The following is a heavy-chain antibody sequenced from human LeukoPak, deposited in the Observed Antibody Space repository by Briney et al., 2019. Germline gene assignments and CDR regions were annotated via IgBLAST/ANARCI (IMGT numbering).Heavy chain of an antibody. V-gene: IGHV3-23*01. CDR2: ISGSGGGT. D-gene: IGHD3-16*01. CDR3: AQDVPIERVPGFGPGY. CDR1: GFTFTTYA. J-gene: IGHJ4*02. Sequence: PGGSLRLSCAASGFTFTTYAMSWVRQAPGKGLEWVSLISGSGGGTYYADSVRGRFTISRDNSKNTVYLQMNSLTTEDTAVYFCAQDVPIERVPGFGPGYWGQGTLVTVST.